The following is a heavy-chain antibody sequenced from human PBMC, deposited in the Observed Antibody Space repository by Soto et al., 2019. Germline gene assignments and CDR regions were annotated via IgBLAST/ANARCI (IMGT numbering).Heavy chain of an antibody. D-gene: IGHD2-2*01. V-gene: IGHV1-69*01. Sequence: QVQLVQSGAEVKKPGSSVKVSCKASGGTFSSYAISWVRQAPGQGLEWMGGTIPIFGTANYAQKFQGRVTITADESTSTAYMKLSSLRSEDTAVYYCARDLYAGSTRFYYYGMDVCGQATTVTVSS. CDR3: ARDLYAGSTRFYYYGMDV. CDR2: TIPIFGTA. J-gene: IGHJ6*02. CDR1: GGTFSSYA.